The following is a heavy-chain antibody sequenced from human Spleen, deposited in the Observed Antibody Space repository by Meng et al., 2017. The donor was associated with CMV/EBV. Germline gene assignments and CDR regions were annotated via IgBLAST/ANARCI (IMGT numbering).Heavy chain of an antibody. CDR2: IYYSGST. CDR3: VRETVYSYPQKYYFDY. V-gene: IGHV4-61*01. J-gene: IGHJ4*02. CDR1: GGSVSSGSYY. D-gene: IGHD5-18*01. Sequence: SETLSLTCTVSGGSVSSGSYYWSWIRQPPGKGLEWIGYIYYSGSTNYNPSLKSRVTISVDTSKNQFSLKLSSVTAADTAVYYCVRETVYSYPQKYYFDYWGQGTLVTVSS.